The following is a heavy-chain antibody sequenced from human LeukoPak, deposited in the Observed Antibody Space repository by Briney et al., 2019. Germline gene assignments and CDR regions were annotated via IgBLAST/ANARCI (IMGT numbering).Heavy chain of an antibody. V-gene: IGHV3-66*01. D-gene: IGHD3/OR15-3a*01. Sequence: QAGGSLRLSCVVSGFSVSNNYVSWVRQAPGKGLEWGSVIYSGNTIKYADSVKGRFTISRDNSKNTVYLQMSSLRAEDTALYYCATIGTGDYRDDSWGQGTLVTVSS. CDR1: GFSVSNNY. J-gene: IGHJ5*01. CDR2: IYSGNTI. CDR3: ATIGTGDYRDDS.